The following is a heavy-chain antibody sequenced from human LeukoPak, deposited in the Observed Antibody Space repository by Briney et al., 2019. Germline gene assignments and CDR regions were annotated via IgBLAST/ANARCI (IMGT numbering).Heavy chain of an antibody. CDR3: ARDQRVYGSGSYGSFDY. J-gene: IGHJ4*02. CDR2: ISSNGGST. D-gene: IGHD3-10*01. Sequence: PGGSLRLSCAASGFTFSSYAMRWVRQAPGKGLEYVSAISSNGGSTYYANSVKGRFTISRDNSKNTLYLQMGSLRAEDMAVYYCARDQRVYGSGSYGSFDYWGQGTLVTVSS. V-gene: IGHV3-64*01. CDR1: GFTFSSYA.